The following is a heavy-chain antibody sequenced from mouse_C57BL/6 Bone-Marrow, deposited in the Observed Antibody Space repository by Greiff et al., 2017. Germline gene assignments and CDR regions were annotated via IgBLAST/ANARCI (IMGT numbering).Heavy chain of an antibody. CDR2: IYPRSGNT. V-gene: IGHV1-81*01. Sequence: VQRVESGAELARPGASVKLSCKASGYTFTSYGISWVKQRTGQGLEWIGEIYPRSGNTYYNEKFKGKATLTADKSSSTAYMELRSLTSEDSAVYFWARLTYYYGSSYVAWFAYWGQGTLVTVSA. J-gene: IGHJ3*01. CDR3: ARLTYYYGSSYVAWFAY. CDR1: GYTFTSYG. D-gene: IGHD1-1*01.